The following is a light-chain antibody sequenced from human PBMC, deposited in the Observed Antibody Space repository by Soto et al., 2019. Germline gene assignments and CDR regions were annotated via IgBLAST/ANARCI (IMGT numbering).Light chain of an antibody. CDR1: QSISNF. V-gene: IGKV1-5*01. CDR2: DAS. J-gene: IGKJ1*01. CDR3: RQYNSYSWT. Sequence: DVQMTQSLSTLSASIGERITISCRANQSISNFLAWYQQKPGKAPKLLIYDASTLESGVPSRFRGSGSGTEFTLTISSLQPDDFATYFCRQYNSYSWTFGRGTKV.